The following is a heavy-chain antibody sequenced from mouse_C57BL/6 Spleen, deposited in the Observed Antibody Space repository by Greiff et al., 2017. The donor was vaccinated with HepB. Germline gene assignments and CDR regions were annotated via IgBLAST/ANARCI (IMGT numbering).Heavy chain of an antibody. D-gene: IGHD2-2*01. V-gene: IGHV1-69*01. CDR3: ARGGVWLRSYYFDY. J-gene: IGHJ2*01. CDR1: GYTFTSYW. CDR2: IDPSDSYT. Sequence: QVQLQQSGTVLARPGASVKMSCKASGYTFTSYWMHWVKQRPGQGLEWIGEIDPSDSYTNYNQKFKGKSTLTVDKSSSTAYMQLSSLTSEDSAVYYCARGGVWLRSYYFDYWGQGTTLTVSS.